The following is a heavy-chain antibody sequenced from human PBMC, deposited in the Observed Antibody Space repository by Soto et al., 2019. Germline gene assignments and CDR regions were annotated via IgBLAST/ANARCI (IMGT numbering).Heavy chain of an antibody. CDR2: ISAYNGNT. CDR3: AREPYYCDSSGYYLPQTPGMHV. J-gene: IGHJ6*02. CDR1: GYTFTSSG. Sequence: ASVKVSCKASGYTFTSSGISWVRQAPGQGLEWMGWISAYNGNTNYAQKLQGRVTMTTDTSTSTAYMELRSLRSDDTAVYYCAREPYYCDSSGYYLPQTPGMHVWGQGTTVTVSS. D-gene: IGHD3-22*01. V-gene: IGHV1-18*01.